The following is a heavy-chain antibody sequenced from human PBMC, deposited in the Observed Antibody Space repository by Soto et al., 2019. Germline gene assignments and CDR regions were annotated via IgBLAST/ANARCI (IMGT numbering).Heavy chain of an antibody. CDR2: IFDSGIT. D-gene: IGHD5-12*01. CDR1: GGSISSDS. Sequence: PSETLSLTCTVSGGSISSDSWSWIRQSPGKVLQWIGSIFDSGITKYNPSLKSRVTISVDTSKNQFSLKLTSMTAADTAVYYCARLGYVELATDTNWYFDLWGRGTLDTVSS. V-gene: IGHV4-59*08. CDR3: ARLGYVELATDTNWYFDL. J-gene: IGHJ2*01.